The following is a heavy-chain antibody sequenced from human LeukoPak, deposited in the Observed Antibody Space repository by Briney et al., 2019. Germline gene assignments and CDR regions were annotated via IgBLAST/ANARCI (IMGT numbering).Heavy chain of an antibody. J-gene: IGHJ6*03. V-gene: IGHV3-48*04. CDR3: ARASWGYGNYYYYYYMDV. D-gene: IGHD5-18*01. CDR1: GFTFSSYS. Sequence: GGSLRLSCAASGFTFSSYSMNWVRQAPGKGLEWVSYISSSSSTIYYADSVKGRFTISRDNAKNSLYLQMNSLRAEDTAVYYCARASWGYGNYYYYYYMDVWGKGTTVTVSS. CDR2: ISSSSSTI.